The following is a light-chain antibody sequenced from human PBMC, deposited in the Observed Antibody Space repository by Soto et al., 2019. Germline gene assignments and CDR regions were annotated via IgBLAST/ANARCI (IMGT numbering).Light chain of an antibody. CDR1: QSISSW. Sequence: DIQMTQSPSTLSASVGDRVTITCRASQSISSWLAWYQQKPGKAPKLLIYDASSLESGVPSRFIGSGSWTEFTLTISSLQPDDFANYFCQQYNSYSYSFGQGTKLEIK. CDR3: QQYNSYSYS. V-gene: IGKV1-5*01. J-gene: IGKJ2*01. CDR2: DAS.